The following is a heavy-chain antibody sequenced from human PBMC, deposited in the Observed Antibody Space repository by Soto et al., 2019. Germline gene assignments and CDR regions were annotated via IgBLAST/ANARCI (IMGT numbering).Heavy chain of an antibody. V-gene: IGHV3-7*01. Sequence: GGSVRLSCTASGFTFSDSWMTWVRQAPGKGLEWVARIKPDESEKKYADSVKGRFSISRDNAKNSMYLQMDSLRGEDTAVYYCVRGGSNSASWGQGTLVTVSS. CDR3: VRGGSNSAS. CDR2: IKPDESEK. J-gene: IGHJ5*02. D-gene: IGHD4-4*01. CDR1: GFTFSDSW.